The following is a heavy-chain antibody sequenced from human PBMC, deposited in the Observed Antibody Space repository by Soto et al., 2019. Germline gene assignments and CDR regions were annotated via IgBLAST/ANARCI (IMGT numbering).Heavy chain of an antibody. J-gene: IGHJ5*02. Sequence: SETLSLTCTVSGDSISSYFWSWIRQPPGKGLEWIGYVYSTEITNYNPSLKSRVAMSIDTSKNQFSLKVRSVTAADTAGYYCARGSEAWFDPWGQGTLVTVSS. CDR2: VYSTEIT. V-gene: IGHV4-59*01. CDR3: ARGSEAWFDP. CDR1: GDSISSYF.